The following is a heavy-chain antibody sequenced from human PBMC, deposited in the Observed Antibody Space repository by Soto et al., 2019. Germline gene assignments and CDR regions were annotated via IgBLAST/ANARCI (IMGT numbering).Heavy chain of an antibody. CDR2: ISSSISTI. CDR3: ARLIAAAGIAFDY. D-gene: IGHD6-13*01. CDR1: GFSFSTYS. J-gene: IGHJ4*02. Sequence: EVQLVESGGGLVQPGGSLRLSCVASGFSFSTYSMNWVRQAPGKGLQWVSYISSSISTIYYADSVKGRFTISRDNAKNALYLQMNSLRAEDTAVYYCARLIAAAGIAFDYWGQGSLFTVSS. V-gene: IGHV3-48*01.